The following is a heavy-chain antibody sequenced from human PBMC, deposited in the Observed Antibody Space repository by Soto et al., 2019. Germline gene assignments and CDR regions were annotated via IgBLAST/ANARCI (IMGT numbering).Heavy chain of an antibody. V-gene: IGHV3-11*06. CDR3: VRGCGGGLFDP. Sequence: QVQLVESGGGLVPPGGSLRLSCAGSGFTFGDSYMSWIRQAPGKGLEWLSYISPGSRYPAYADSVKGRFTISRDNAKRSLSLQMMSLTAEDTAIYYWVRGCGGGLFDPWGQGTMGTVSS. CDR1: GFTFGDSY. J-gene: IGHJ5*02. D-gene: IGHD2-21*01. CDR2: ISPGSRYP.